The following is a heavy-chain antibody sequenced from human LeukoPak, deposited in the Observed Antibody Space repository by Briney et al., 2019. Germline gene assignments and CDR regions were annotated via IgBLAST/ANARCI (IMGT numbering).Heavy chain of an antibody. D-gene: IGHD1-1*01. J-gene: IGHJ4*02. CDR3: ARKTGTTGEAFDY. CDR1: GFTFSSYA. V-gene: IGHV3-23*01. CDR2: ISGSGGST. Sequence: GGSLRLSCAASGFTFSSYAMSWVRQAPGKGLEWVSAISGSGGSTYYADSVKGRFTISRDNAKNSLYLQMNSLRAEDTAVYYCARKTGTTGEAFDYWGQGTQVTVSS.